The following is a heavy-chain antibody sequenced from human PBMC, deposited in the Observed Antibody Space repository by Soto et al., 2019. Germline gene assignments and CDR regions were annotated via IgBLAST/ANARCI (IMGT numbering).Heavy chain of an antibody. CDR2: MNPNSGNA. CDR1: GYTFTSYD. D-gene: IGHD4-17*01. J-gene: IGHJ4*02. V-gene: IGHV1-8*01. Sequence: ASVKVSCKASGYTFTSYDINWVRQATGQGLEWMGWMNPNSGNAGYAQKFQGRVTMTRNTSISAAYMELSSLRSEDTAVYYCAGSTVTTSVFDYWGRGTLVTVSS. CDR3: AGSTVTTSVFDY.